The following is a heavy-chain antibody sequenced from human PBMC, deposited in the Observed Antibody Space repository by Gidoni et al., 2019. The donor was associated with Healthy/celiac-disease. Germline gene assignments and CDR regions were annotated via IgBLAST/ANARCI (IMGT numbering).Heavy chain of an antibody. D-gene: IGHD3-10*01. CDR1: GGSISSGSYY. Sequence: QVQLQESGPGLVKPSQTLSLTCTVSGGSISSGSYYWSWIRQPAGKGLEWIGRIYTSGSTNYNPSLKSRVTMSVDTSKNQFSLKLSSVTAADTAVYYCARDLHYYGSGSYYKVFPSLPDYWGQGTLVTVSS. CDR3: ARDLHYYGSGSYYKVFPSLPDY. J-gene: IGHJ4*02. V-gene: IGHV4-61*02. CDR2: IYTSGST.